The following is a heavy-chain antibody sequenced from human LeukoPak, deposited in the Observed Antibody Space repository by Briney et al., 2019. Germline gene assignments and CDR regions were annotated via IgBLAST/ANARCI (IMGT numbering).Heavy chain of an antibody. CDR3: AKDQGYSGSYCMDV. Sequence: GGSLRLSCAASGFTFSSYGMHWVRQAPGKGLEWVAVISYDGSNKYYADSVKGRFTISRDNSKNTLYLQMNSLRAEDTAVYYCAKDQGYSGSYCMDVWGKGTTVTVSS. CDR2: ISYDGSNK. J-gene: IGHJ6*03. D-gene: IGHD1-26*01. V-gene: IGHV3-30*18. CDR1: GFTFSSYG.